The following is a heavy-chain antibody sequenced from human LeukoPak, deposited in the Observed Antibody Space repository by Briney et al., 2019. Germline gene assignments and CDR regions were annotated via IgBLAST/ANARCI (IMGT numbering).Heavy chain of an antibody. CDR1: GFTFSSYA. Sequence: PGGSLRLSCAASGFTFSSYAMTWVRQAPGKGLEWVSAVSGSGGSTYYADSVKGRFTISRDNSKNTLYLQMNSLRAEDTAVYYCAKGYSGGYHFDYWGQGTLVTISS. V-gene: IGHV3-23*01. CDR2: VSGSGGST. D-gene: IGHD1-26*01. J-gene: IGHJ4*02. CDR3: AKGYSGGYHFDY.